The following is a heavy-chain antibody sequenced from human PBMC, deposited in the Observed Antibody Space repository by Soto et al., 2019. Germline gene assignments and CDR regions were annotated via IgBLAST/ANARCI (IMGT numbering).Heavy chain of an antibody. Sequence: VGSLRLSCAASGFTFSRYAMTWVRQAPGKGLERVSTISRDAANTHYADSVKGRFTISRDNSKNTLYLQMSSLRGEDTTLYYCAKDPSTGYADHWGQGTLVTVSS. D-gene: IGHD3-9*01. CDR1: GFTFSRYA. CDR2: ISRDAANT. J-gene: IGHJ4*02. CDR3: AKDPSTGYADH. V-gene: IGHV3-23*01.